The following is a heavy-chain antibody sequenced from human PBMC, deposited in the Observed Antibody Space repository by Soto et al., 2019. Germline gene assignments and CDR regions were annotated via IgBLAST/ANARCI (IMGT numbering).Heavy chain of an antibody. J-gene: IGHJ5*02. V-gene: IGHV6-1*01. D-gene: IGHD6-19*01. CDR2: TYYRSKWYN. Sequence: PSQTLSLTCAISGDSVSSNSAAWNWIRQSPSRGLEWLGRTYYRSKWYNDYAVSVKSRITINPDTSKNQFSLQLNSVTPEDTAVYYCARASDYSSGYRSNWFDPWGQGTLVTVSS. CDR3: ARASDYSSGYRSNWFDP. CDR1: GDSVSSNSAA.